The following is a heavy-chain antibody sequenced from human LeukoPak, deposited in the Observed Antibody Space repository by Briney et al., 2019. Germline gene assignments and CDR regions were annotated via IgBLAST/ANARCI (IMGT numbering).Heavy chain of an antibody. CDR1: GFIFSNTW. V-gene: IGHV3-74*03. J-gene: IGHJ5*01. CDR3: ARGPQTADYWFDS. CDR2: INSDGSSA. D-gene: IGHD1-1*01. Sequence: GGSLRLSCVASGFIFSNTWRHWVRQAPGKGLVWIARINSDGSSATYVDSVEGRLTISRDNAKNPLYLEMNSLRVDDTAVYYCARGPQTADYWFDSWGQGPLVTVSS.